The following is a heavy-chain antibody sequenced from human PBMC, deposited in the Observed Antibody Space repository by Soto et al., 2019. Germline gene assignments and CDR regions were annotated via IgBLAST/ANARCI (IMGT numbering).Heavy chain of an antibody. CDR1: GDSVSSYSAA. V-gene: IGHV6-1*01. CDR2: TFYRSKWST. Sequence: SQTLSLTCAISGDSVSSYSAAWYWIRQSPSRGLEWLGRTFYRSKWSTESAVSVKSRISINPDTSKNQFSLQLSSVTPEDTAVYYCATWRFDIWGQGTLVTVSS. CDR3: ATWRFDI. D-gene: IGHD3-3*01. J-gene: IGHJ4*02.